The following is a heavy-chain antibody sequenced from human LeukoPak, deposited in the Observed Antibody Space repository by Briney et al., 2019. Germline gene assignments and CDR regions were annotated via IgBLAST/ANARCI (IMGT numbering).Heavy chain of an antibody. V-gene: IGHV3-53*01. CDR3: ARAKPKNMVRGLIMRRESRYYFDY. CDR2: IYSGGST. J-gene: IGHJ4*02. D-gene: IGHD3-10*01. CDR1: GFTVSSNY. Sequence: GGSLRLSCAASGFTVSSNYMSWVRQAPGKGLEWVSVIYSGGSTYYAGSVKGRFTISRDNSKSTLYIQMNSLRAEDTAVYYCARAKPKNMVRGLIMRRESRYYFDYWGQGTLVTVSS.